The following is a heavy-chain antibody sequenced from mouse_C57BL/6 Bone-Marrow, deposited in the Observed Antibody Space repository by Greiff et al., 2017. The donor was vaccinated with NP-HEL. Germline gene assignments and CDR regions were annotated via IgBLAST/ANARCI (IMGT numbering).Heavy chain of an antibody. V-gene: IGHV5-6*02. CDR2: ISSGGSYT. J-gene: IGHJ2*01. CDR1: GFTFSSYG. Sequence: EVKLVESGGDLVKPGGSLKLSCAASGFTFSSYGMSWVRQTPYKRLEWVATISSGGSYTYYPDSVKGRFTISRDNAKNTLYLQMSSLKSEDTAMYYCARHGLYYFDYWGQGTTLTVSS. CDR3: ARHGLYYFDY.